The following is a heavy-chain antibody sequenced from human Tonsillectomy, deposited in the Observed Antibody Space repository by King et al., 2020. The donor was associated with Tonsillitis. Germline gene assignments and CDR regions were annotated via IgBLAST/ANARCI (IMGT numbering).Heavy chain of an antibody. CDR3: ARNGYFYHSSGFYYIDYFDS. CDR1: GFTFITSA. D-gene: IGHD3-22*01. J-gene: IGHJ4*02. V-gene: IGHV3-23*04. Sequence: VQLVESGGGLVQPGGSLRLSCAASGFTFITSARSWVRQAPGEVLEWGSSSSGIGDSSVYAHSVRVRFTITRDISKNTLYLKMNSLRADDTAVYYCARNGYFYHSSGFYYIDYFDSWGQGTLLTVSS. CDR2: SSGIGDSS.